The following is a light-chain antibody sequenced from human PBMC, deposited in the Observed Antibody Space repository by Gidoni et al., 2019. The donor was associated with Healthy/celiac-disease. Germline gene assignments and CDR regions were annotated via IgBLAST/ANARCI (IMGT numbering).Light chain of an antibody. Sequence: DIQMTPSPSSLSASVGDRVTITCRASQSISSYLNWYQQKPGKAPKLLIYAASSLQSGVPSRFSGSGSVTDFTLTISSLQPEDFATYYCQQSYSTPFTCGPGTKVDIK. J-gene: IGKJ3*01. CDR1: QSISSY. V-gene: IGKV1-39*01. CDR2: AAS. CDR3: QQSYSTPFT.